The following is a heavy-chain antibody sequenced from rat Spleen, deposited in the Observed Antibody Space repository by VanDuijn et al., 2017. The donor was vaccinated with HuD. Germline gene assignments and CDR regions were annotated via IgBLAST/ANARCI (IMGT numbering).Heavy chain of an antibody. D-gene: IGHD3-1*01. CDR1: GFSLISYA. J-gene: IGHJ2*01. CDR2: MWSGGST. CDR3: TTHPRY. Sequence: QVQLRESGPGLVQPSQTLSLTCTVSGFSLISYAVNWVRQPPGKGLEWMGVMWSGGSTDYNSALKSRLSISRDTSKNQVFLKMNSLQTDDTGTYYCTTHPRYWGQGVMVTVSS. V-gene: IGHV2-15*01.